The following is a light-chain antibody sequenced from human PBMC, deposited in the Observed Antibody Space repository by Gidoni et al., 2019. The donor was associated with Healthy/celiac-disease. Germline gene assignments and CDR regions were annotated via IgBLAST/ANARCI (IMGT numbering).Light chain of an antibody. CDR1: SSNIGAGYD. V-gene: IGLV1-40*01. J-gene: IGLJ2*01. Sequence: SVLTQPPSVSGAPGQRVTISCTGSSSNIGAGYDVPWYQQLPGTAPKLLIYGNSNRPSGVPDRFSGSKSGTSASLAITGLQAEDEGDYYCQSYDSSLSAYVVFGGGTKLTVL. CDR3: QSYDSSLSAYVV. CDR2: GNS.